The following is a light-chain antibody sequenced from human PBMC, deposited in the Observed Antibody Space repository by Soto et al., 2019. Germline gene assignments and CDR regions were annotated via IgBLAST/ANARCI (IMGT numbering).Light chain of an antibody. V-gene: IGKV3-11*01. CDR2: DAS. J-gene: IGKJ2*01. CDR1: QSVSYN. Sequence: LTQSPATLSLSPGERATLSCRTSQSVSYNLAWYQQKPGQAPRLLIYDASNRATGVPARFSGSGSGTDFTLTISSLEPEDFAVYYCQQRGDWPLYTFGQGSKLEIK. CDR3: QQRGDWPLYT.